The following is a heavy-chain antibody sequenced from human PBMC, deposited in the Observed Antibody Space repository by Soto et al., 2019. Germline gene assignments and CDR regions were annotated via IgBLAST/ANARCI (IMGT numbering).Heavy chain of an antibody. CDR1: GVSITTFY. V-gene: IGHV4-59*01. D-gene: IGHD6-19*01. Sequence: QVQLQESAPELVKPSETLSLTCTVSGVSITTFYWSWIRQPPGKALEWVGYISYRGSTKYNPSLNSRVTISLDTSKNQFSLRLTSVTAADTAVYYCARDGSSGLGYWGQGTLVTXSS. J-gene: IGHJ4*02. CDR2: ISYRGST. CDR3: ARDGSSGLGY.